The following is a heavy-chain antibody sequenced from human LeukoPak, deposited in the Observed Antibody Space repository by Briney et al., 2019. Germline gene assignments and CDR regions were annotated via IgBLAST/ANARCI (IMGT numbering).Heavy chain of an antibody. Sequence: GESLKISCKGSGYSFTNQWIGWVRQMPGKGLEWMGIIYPADSDTRYRPSFQGQVTISVDKSISTAYLQWSSLKASDTAMYYCARRGVAAFKGAFDIWGQGTMVTVSS. CDR3: ARRGVAAFKGAFDI. D-gene: IGHD2-15*01. CDR1: GYSFTNQW. J-gene: IGHJ3*02. CDR2: IYPADSDT. V-gene: IGHV5-51*01.